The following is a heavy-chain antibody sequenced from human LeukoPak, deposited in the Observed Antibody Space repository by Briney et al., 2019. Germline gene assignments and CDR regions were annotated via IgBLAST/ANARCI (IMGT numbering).Heavy chain of an antibody. CDR1: GYTFTSYD. CDR2: MNPNSGNT. J-gene: IGHJ5*02. CDR3: ARGLEVFSGGDPGYWFDP. Sequence: ASVKVSCKASGYTFTSYDINWVRQATGQGLEWMGWMNPNSGNTGYAQKFQGRVTITRNTSISTAHMELSSLRSEDTAVYYCARGLEVFSGGDPGYWFDPWGQGTLVTVSS. D-gene: IGHD2-21*01. V-gene: IGHV1-8*03.